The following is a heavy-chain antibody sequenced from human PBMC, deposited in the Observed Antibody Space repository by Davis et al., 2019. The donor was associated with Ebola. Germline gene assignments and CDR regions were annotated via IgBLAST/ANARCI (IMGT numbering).Heavy chain of an antibody. CDR3: ARSSTTGIAAAGQFDY. J-gene: IGHJ4*02. CDR2: IYHSGST. V-gene: IGHV4-4*02. D-gene: IGHD6-13*01. CDR1: GGSISSSNW. Sequence: PSETLSLTCAVSGGSISSSNWWRWVRQPPGKGLEWIGEIYHSGSTYYNPSLKSRVTISVDTSKNQFSLKLSSVTAADTAVYYCARSSTTGIAAAGQFDYWGQGTLVTVSS.